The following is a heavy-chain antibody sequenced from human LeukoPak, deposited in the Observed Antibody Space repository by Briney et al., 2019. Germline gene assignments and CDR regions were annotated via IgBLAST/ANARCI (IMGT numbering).Heavy chain of an antibody. CDR2: IYKSGST. CDR3: ARTTMVRGTYYMDV. CDR1: GGSISSSSYY. V-gene: IGHV4-39*07. Sequence: SETLSLTCTVSGGSISSSSYYWGWIRQPPGKGLEWIGHIYKSGSTNYNPSLKSRVTVSVDTSKNQFSLKLSSVTAADTAVYYCARTTMVRGTYYMDVWGKGTTVTISS. D-gene: IGHD3-10*01. J-gene: IGHJ6*03.